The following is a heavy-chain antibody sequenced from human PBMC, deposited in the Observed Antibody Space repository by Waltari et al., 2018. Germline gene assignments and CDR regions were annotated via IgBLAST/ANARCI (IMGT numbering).Heavy chain of an antibody. CDR2: IKQDGSES. CDR1: GFPFSNYW. V-gene: IGHV3-7*01. Sequence: EVQLVESGGGLVQPGGFLRLSCEASGFPFSNYWMDWVRQAPGKGLEWVANIKQDGSESHYVDSVKGRFTISRDNAQNLLYLQMNSLRAGDTAVYYCSVSLNYWGQGTLVTVSS. CDR3: SVSLNY. J-gene: IGHJ4*02.